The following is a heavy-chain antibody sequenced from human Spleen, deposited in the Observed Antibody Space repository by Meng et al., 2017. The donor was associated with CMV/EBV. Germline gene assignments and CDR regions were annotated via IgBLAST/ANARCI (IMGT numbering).Heavy chain of an antibody. CDR2: ISNRRNYI. CDR3: ARDHYYDSRGSPWFDP. V-gene: IGHV3-21*01. D-gene: IGHD3-22*01. Sequence: GFTISTYTMNWVRQAPGKGLEWVSSISNRRNYIYYADSVKGRFTLSGDNAKNSLYLQMNSLRAEDTAVYYCARDHYYDSRGSPWFDPWGQGALVTVSS. J-gene: IGHJ5*02. CDR1: GFTISTYT.